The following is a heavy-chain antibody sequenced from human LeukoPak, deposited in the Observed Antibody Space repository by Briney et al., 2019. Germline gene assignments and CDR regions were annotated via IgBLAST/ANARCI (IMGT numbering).Heavy chain of an antibody. J-gene: IGHJ5*02. Sequence: PETLSLTCTVSGYSISSGYYWGWIRQPPGKGLEWIGSIYHSGSTYYNPSLKSRVTISVDTSKNQFSLKLSSVTAADTAVYYCARDITIFGVVIIYHWFDPWGQGTLVTVSS. V-gene: IGHV4-38-2*02. D-gene: IGHD3-3*01. CDR3: ARDITIFGVVIIYHWFDP. CDR2: IYHSGST. CDR1: GYSISSGYY.